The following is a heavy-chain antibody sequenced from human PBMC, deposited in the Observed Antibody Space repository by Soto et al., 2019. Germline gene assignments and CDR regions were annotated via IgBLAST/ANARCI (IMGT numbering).Heavy chain of an antibody. J-gene: IGHJ4*02. D-gene: IGHD4-17*01. V-gene: IGHV4-31*03. CDR2: IYYSGST. Sequence: SETLSLTCTVSGGSISSGGYYWSWIRQHPGKGLEWIGYIYYSGSTYYNPSLKSRVTISVDTSKNQFSLKLSSVTAADTAVYYCARRSDYDEVLDYWGQGTLGTVSS. CDR1: GGSISSGGYY. CDR3: ARRSDYDEVLDY.